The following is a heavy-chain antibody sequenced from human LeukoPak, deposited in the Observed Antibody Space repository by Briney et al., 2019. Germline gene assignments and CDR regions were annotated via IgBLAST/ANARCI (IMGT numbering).Heavy chain of an antibody. CDR1: GFTFSSYA. D-gene: IGHD2-15*01. CDR3: ARVRWYYFDY. V-gene: IGHV3-30-3*01. CDR2: ISYDGSNK. Sequence: SGRSLRLSCAASGFTFSSYAMHWVRQAPGKGLEWVAVISYDGSNKYYADSVKGRFTISRDNSKNTLYLQMNSLRAEDTAVYYCARVRWYYFDYWGQGTLVTVSS. J-gene: IGHJ4*02.